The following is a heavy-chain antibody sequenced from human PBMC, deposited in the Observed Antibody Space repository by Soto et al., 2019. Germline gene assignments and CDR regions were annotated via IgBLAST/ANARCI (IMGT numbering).Heavy chain of an antibody. J-gene: IGHJ4*02. CDR1: GFTFSNYD. V-gene: IGHV3-23*01. D-gene: IGHD4-17*01. Sequence: HPGGSLRLSCAASGFTFSNYDMSWVRQAPGKGLEWVSSISGGGFNTYYADSVKGRFTISRDNSKNTLYLQMNSLRAEDTAVYYCAKHFAYGGPFDYWRQGTLVTVPS. CDR2: ISGGGFNT. CDR3: AKHFAYGGPFDY.